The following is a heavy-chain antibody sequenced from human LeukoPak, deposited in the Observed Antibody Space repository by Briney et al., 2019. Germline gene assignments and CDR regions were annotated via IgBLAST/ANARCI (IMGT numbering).Heavy chain of an antibody. CDR3: ARAAFDSSGYYYYRRPYYYYGMDV. CDR2: ICNDGSNK. V-gene: IGHV3-33*01. CDR1: GFTFSSYG. J-gene: IGHJ6*02. Sequence: PGGSLRLSCAASGFTFSSYGMHWVRQAPGKGLEWVAVICNDGSNKYYADSVKGRFTISRDNSKNTLYLQMNSLRAEDTAVYYCARAAFDSSGYYYYRRPYYYYGMDVWGQGTTVTVSS. D-gene: IGHD3-22*01.